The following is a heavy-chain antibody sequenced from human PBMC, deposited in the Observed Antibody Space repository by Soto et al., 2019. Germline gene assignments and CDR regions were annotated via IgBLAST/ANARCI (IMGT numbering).Heavy chain of an antibody. D-gene: IGHD4-4*01. Sequence: SETLSLTCAVYGGSFSGFYWSWIRQPPGKGLEWIGEINHSGSTNYNPSLKSRVTVSVDTSKNQFSLKLSSVTAADTAVYYCARHPSNFWFDPWGQGTPVTVSS. CDR3: ARHPSNFWFDP. CDR1: GGSFSGFY. J-gene: IGHJ5*02. V-gene: IGHV4-34*01. CDR2: INHSGST.